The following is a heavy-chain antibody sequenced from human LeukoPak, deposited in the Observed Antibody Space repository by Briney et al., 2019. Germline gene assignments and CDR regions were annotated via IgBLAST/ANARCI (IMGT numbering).Heavy chain of an antibody. D-gene: IGHD3-22*01. J-gene: IGHJ6*03. CDR3: AKRVRAYDSSGYIYYYMDV. CDR2: ISYDGSNK. V-gene: IGHV3-30*18. Sequence: GGSLRLSCAASGFTFSSYGMHWVRQAPGKGLEWVAVISYDGSNKYYADSVKGRFTISRDNSKNTLYLQMNSLRAEDTAVYYCAKRVRAYDSSGYIYYYMDVWGKGTTVTVSS. CDR1: GFTFSSYG.